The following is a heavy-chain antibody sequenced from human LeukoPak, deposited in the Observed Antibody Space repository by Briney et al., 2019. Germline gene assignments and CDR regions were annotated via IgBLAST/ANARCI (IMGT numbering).Heavy chain of an antibody. CDR2: INPNSGGA. CDR1: GYTFTGYY. CDR3: ARLWNDYFWESGGH. J-gene: IGHJ4*01. V-gene: IGHV1-2*02. Sequence: GASVKVSCTASGYTFTGYYMHWVRQAPGQGLEWMGWINPNSGGANYAQTFQGRVTMTRDTSISTAYMELSRLRSDDTAVYYCARLWNDYFWESGGHWGQGTLVTVSS. D-gene: IGHD3-16*01.